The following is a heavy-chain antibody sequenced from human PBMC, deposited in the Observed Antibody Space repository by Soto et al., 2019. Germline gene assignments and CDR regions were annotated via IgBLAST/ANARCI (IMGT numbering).Heavy chain of an antibody. CDR1: GGSISSGGYS. CDR2: IYHSGST. CDR3: ARAPIVVGEGDAFDI. D-gene: IGHD2-15*01. J-gene: IGHJ3*02. Sequence: LSLTCAVSGGSISSGGYSWSWIRQPPGKGLEWIGYIYHSGSTYYNPSLKSRVTISVDRSKNQFSLKLSSVTAADTAVYYCARAPIVVGEGDAFDIWGQGTMVTVSS. V-gene: IGHV4-30-2*01.